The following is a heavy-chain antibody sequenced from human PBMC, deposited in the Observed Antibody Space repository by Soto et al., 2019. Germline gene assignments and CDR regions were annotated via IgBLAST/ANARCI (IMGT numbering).Heavy chain of an antibody. J-gene: IGHJ4*02. V-gene: IGHV4-34*01. Sequence: PSETLSLTCAVYGGSFSGYYWSWIRQPPGKGLEWIGEINHSGSTNYNPSLKSRVTISVDTSKNQFSLKLSSVTAADTAVYYCARGRGWYEDSSGSPVPLFVYWGQGTLVTVYS. CDR1: GGSFSGYY. CDR2: INHSGST. D-gene: IGHD3-22*01. CDR3: ARGRGWYEDSSGSPVPLFVY.